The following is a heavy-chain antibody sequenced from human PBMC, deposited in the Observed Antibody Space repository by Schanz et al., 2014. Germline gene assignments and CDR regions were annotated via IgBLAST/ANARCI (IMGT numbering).Heavy chain of an antibody. V-gene: IGHV4-38-2*02. D-gene: IGHD4-4*01. CDR1: GYSITSGYY. Sequence: QVPLQESGPGLVKASETLSLTCTVFGYSITSGYYWAWIRQPPGKGLEWIGNIYHSGSTNNNPSLKSRVSSAVATSKKNFSRSFSSVTAADTAVYYCARSPLGYSASGIDPFDIWGQGTMVTVSS. CDR3: ARSPLGYSASGIDPFDI. J-gene: IGHJ3*02. CDR2: IYHSGST.